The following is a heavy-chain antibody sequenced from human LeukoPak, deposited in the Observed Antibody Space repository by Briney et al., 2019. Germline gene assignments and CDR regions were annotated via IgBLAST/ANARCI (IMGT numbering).Heavy chain of an antibody. V-gene: IGHV4-61*02. CDR3: ARVPYYDFWSGSHDY. D-gene: IGHD3-3*01. Sequence: SQTLSLTCTVSGGSISSGSYYWSWIRQPAGKGLEWIGRIYTSGSTNYNPSLKSRVTISVDTSKNQFSLKLSSVTAAGTAVYYCARVPYYDFWSGSHDYWGQGTLVTVSS. CDR2: IYTSGST. J-gene: IGHJ4*02. CDR1: GGSISSGSYY.